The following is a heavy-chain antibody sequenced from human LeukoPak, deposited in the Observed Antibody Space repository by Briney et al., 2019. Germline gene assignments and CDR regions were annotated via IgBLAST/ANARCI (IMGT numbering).Heavy chain of an antibody. J-gene: IGHJ4*02. CDR2: ISGSGGCI. V-gene: IGHV3-23*01. Sequence: SGGSLRLSCAVSGFTFSSYAMSWVRQAPGKGLEWVSAISGSGGCIYYADSVKGRFTISRDNSKNTLYLQMNSLRAEDTAVYYCAKDGVAAISSMWLVHPYYFDYWGQGTLVTVSS. D-gene: IGHD2-15*01. CDR3: AKDGVAAISSMWLVHPYYFDY. CDR1: GFTFSSYA.